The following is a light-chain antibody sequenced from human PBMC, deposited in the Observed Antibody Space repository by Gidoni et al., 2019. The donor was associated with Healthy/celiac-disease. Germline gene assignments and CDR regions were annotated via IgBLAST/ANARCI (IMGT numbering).Light chain of an antibody. CDR1: QSVSNY. CDR3: QQRSNWPPMYT. CDR2: DAS. J-gene: IGKJ2*01. V-gene: IGKV3-11*01. Sequence: EIVLTQSPDTLSLSPGERATLSCRASQSVSNYLAWYQQKPGQAPRLLIYDASNRATGIPARFSGSGSGTDFTLTTSSLEPEDFAVYYCQQRSNWPPMYTFGQGTKLEIK.